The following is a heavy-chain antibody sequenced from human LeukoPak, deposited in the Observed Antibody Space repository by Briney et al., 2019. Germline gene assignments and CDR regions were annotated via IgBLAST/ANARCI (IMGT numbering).Heavy chain of an antibody. CDR1: GGSFSGYY. CDR2: INHSGST. Sequence: PSETLSLTCAVYGGSFSGYYWSWIRQPPGKGLEWIGEINHSGSTNYNPSLKSRVTISVDTSKNQFSLKLSFVTAADTAVYYCARGLRVVPAAHYGMDVWGQGTTVTVSS. V-gene: IGHV4-34*01. J-gene: IGHJ6*02. D-gene: IGHD2-2*01. CDR3: ARGLRVVPAAHYGMDV.